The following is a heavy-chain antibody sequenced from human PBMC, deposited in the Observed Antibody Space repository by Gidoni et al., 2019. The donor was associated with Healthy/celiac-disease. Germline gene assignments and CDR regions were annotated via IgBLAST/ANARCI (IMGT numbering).Heavy chain of an antibody. D-gene: IGHD1-7*01. CDR3: ARDGTMVSYYYYYGMDV. J-gene: IGHJ6*02. CDR1: GFPFSHYY. V-gene: IGHV3-11*01. Sequence: QVQLVESGGGLVKPGGSLRLSCAASGFPFSHYYMSWIRQAPGKGLEWVSYISSSGSTIYYADSVKGRFTISRDNAKNSLYLQMNSLRAEDTAVYYCARDGTMVSYYYYYGMDVWGQGTTVTVSS. CDR2: ISSSGSTI.